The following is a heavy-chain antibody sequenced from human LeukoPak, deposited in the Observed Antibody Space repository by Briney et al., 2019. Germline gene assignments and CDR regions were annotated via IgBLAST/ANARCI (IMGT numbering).Heavy chain of an antibody. CDR3: ARGYSSSPLDY. J-gene: IGHJ4*02. D-gene: IGHD6-6*01. Sequence: GGSLRLSCAASGFTFSSYGMHWVRQAPGKGLEWVAVISYDGSNKYYADSVKGRFTISRDNSKNTLYLQMNSLRAEDTAVYYCARGYSSSPLDYWGQGTLVTVSS. CDR1: GFTFSSYG. V-gene: IGHV3-30*19. CDR2: ISYDGSNK.